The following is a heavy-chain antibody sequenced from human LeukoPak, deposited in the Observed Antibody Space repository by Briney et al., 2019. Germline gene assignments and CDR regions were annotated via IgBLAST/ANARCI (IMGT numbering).Heavy chain of an antibody. D-gene: IGHD3-10*01. CDR3: ARTMVRGRGASWFDP. J-gene: IGHJ5*02. CDR2: IYPGDSDT. CDR1: GYSFTSYW. Sequence: GESLKISCKGSGYSFTSYWIGWVRQMPGKGLEWMGIIYPGDSDTRYSPSFQGQVTISADKSISTAYLQWSSLKASDTAMYYCARTMVRGRGASWFDPWGQGTLVTVSS. V-gene: IGHV5-51*01.